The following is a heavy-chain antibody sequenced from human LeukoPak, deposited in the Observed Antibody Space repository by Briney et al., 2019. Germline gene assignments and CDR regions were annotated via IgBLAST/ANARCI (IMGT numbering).Heavy chain of an antibody. J-gene: IGHJ3*02. CDR3: ARQKDYPLDAFDI. CDR1: GFTFSSYA. D-gene: IGHD4-11*01. V-gene: IGHV5-51*01. Sequence: PGGSLRLSCAASGFTFSSYAMSWVRQMPGKGLEWMGIIYPGDSDTRYSPSFQGQVTISADKSISTAYLQWSSLKASDTAMYYCARQKDYPLDAFDIWGQGTMVTVSS. CDR2: IYPGDSDT.